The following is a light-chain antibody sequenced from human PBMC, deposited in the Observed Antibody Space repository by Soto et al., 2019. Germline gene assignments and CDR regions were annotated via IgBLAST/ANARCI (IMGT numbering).Light chain of an antibody. CDR3: QQTFRSPYT. Sequence: EIQMTQSPPSLSASPGDTITITCRTSQSIRSYLNWYQEKSGTAPRLLIYAASTLQDGVPSRFTDSGSGTDFTLTISSLRPDDVATYFCQQTFRSPYTFGQGTKLEI. CDR1: QSIRSY. J-gene: IGKJ2*01. CDR2: AAS. V-gene: IGKV1-39*01.